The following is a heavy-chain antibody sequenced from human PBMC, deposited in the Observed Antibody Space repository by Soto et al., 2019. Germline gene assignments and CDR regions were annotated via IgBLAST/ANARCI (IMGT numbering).Heavy chain of an antibody. V-gene: IGHV3-23*01. J-gene: IGHJ5*02. D-gene: IGHD1-1*01. Sequence: TGGSLRLSCAASGFTFSSNGMSWVRQAPGKGLEWVSSITIEGGTYYADSVKGRFTISRDNSKNTVSLQMNSLRAEDTAVYYCAKNTIELWFDPWGQGTLVTVSS. CDR1: GFTFSSNG. CDR2: ITIEGGT. CDR3: AKNTIELWFDP.